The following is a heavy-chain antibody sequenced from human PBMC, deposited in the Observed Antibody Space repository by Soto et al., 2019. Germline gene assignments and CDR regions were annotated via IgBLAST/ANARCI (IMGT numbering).Heavy chain of an antibody. Sequence: GESLKISCKGSGDSFTSYWISLVRQMPGKGLEWMGRIDPSDSYTNYSPSFQGHVTISADKSISTAYLQWSSLKASDTAMYYCARVGDYPHYYYYGMDVWGQGTTVTVSS. CDR2: IDPSDSYT. CDR3: ARVGDYPHYYYYGMDV. J-gene: IGHJ6*02. D-gene: IGHD4-17*01. V-gene: IGHV5-10-1*01. CDR1: GDSFTSYW.